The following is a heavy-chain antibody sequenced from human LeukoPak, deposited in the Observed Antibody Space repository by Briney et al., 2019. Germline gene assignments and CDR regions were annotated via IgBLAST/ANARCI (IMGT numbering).Heavy chain of an antibody. V-gene: IGHV3-48*04. CDR3: AKEGDSGSYSY. D-gene: IGHD1-26*01. J-gene: IGHJ4*02. Sequence: GGSLRLSCAASGFTFSTRGMNWVRQAPGKGLEWVSYISSSSDIIHYADSVKGRFTISRDNAKNSLYLQMNSLRAEDMALYYCAKEGDSGSYSYWGQGTLVTVSS. CDR1: GFTFSTRG. CDR2: ISSSSDII.